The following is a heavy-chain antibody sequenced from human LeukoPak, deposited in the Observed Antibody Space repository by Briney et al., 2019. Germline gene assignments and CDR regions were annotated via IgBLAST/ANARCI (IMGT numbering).Heavy chain of an antibody. J-gene: IGHJ4*02. CDR2: ISAYNGNT. CDR1: GYTFTSYG. V-gene: IGHV1-18*01. D-gene: IGHD1-7*01. Sequence: ASVKVTCKASGYTFTSYGISWVRQAPGQGKEWMGWISAYNGNTNYAQKLQGRVTITTDTSTSTAYMELRSLRSDDTAVYYCARDEAAGTTELDYWGQGTLVTVSS. CDR3: ARDEAAGTTELDY.